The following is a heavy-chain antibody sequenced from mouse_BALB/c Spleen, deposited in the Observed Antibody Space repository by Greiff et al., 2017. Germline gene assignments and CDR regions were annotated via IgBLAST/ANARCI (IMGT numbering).Heavy chain of an antibody. CDR1: GFAFSSYD. D-gene: IGHD2-1*01. CDR2: ISSGGGST. Sequence: DVKLVESGGGLVKPGGSLKLSCAASGFAFSSYDMSWVRQTPEKRLEWVAYISSGGGSTYYPDTVKGRFTISRDNAKNTLYLQMSSLKSEDTAMYYCARHTDYGNYGAMDYWGQGTSVTVSS. CDR3: ARHTDYGNYGAMDY. V-gene: IGHV5-12-1*01. J-gene: IGHJ4*01.